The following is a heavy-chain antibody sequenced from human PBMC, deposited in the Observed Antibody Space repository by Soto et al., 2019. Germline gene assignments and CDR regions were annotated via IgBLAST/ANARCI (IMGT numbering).Heavy chain of an antibody. V-gene: IGHV4-59*02. CDR1: GVSVSDLY. D-gene: IGHD3-22*01. J-gene: IGHJ5*02. CDR2: IHYRGST. Sequence: QVQLQESGPGLLKPSETLSLTCTVSGVSVSDLYWSWVRRPPGKGLEWIGYIHYRGSTEYNPSLKSRASISLGTSKNHFSLTMTSVTAADTAVDYGARGSSVWYGPLGSWGQGTLVTFSS. CDR3: ARGSSVWYGPLGS.